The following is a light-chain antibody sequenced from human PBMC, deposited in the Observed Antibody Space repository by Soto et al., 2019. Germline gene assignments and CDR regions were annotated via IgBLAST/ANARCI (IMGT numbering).Light chain of an antibody. CDR3: SSYTSSTTLPV. CDR2: DVT. J-gene: IGLJ2*01. CDR1: SSDVGGYNY. Sequence: QSVLTQPASVSGSPGQSITISCTGTSSDVGGYNYVSWYQQRPGKAPKLMIYDVTNRPSGVSTRFSGSKSGNTASLTISGLQAEDEAVYYCSSYTSSTTLPVFGGGTKLTVL. V-gene: IGLV2-14*01.